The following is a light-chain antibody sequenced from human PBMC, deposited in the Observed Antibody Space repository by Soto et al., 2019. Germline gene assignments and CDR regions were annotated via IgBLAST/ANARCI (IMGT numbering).Light chain of an antibody. CDR1: QSISSW. V-gene: IGKV1-5*03. J-gene: IGKJ1*01. CDR3: QQYNSNWT. Sequence: DIQMTQSPSTLSASVGDRVTITCRASQSISSWLAWYQQKPGKARKLLIYKASSLKSGVPSRFSGSGSGTEFTLTITSLQPDDFATYYCQQYNSNWTFGQGTKVDIK. CDR2: KAS.